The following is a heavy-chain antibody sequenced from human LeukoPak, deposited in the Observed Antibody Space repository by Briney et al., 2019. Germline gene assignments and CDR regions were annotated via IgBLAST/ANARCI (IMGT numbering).Heavy chain of an antibody. CDR3: ARQPGAGWFDP. CDR2: INPGDSDT. J-gene: IGHJ5*02. CDR1: GYSFTSSW. V-gene: IGHV5-51*01. D-gene: IGHD3-10*01. Sequence: GESLKISCQASGYSFTSSWIGWARQMPGKGLEWMAIINPGDSDTRYSPTFQGQVTISADKSISTVYLQWGSLKASDTAMYYCARQPGAGWFDPWGQGTLVTVSS.